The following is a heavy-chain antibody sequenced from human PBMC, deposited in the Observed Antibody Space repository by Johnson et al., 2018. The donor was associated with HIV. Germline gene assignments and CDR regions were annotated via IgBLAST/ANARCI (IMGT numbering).Heavy chain of an antibody. Sequence: VQLVESGGGVVRPGGSLRLSCSASGFTFDDYGINWVRQAPGRGLEWVSGISWNSGSIGYADSVKGRFTISRDNAKNSLYLQMNSLRAEDTAVYYCAKALGELKRYDAFDIWGHGTMVTVSS. V-gene: IGHV3-20*04. CDR2: ISWNSGSI. J-gene: IGHJ3*02. CDR1: GFTFDDYG. CDR3: AKALGELKRYDAFDI. D-gene: IGHD3-10*01.